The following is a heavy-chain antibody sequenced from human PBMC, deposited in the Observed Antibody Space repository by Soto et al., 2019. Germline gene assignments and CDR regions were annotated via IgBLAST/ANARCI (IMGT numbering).Heavy chain of an antibody. CDR1: GGSISSYY. D-gene: IGHD4-17*01. CDR2: IYYSGST. J-gene: IGHJ2*01. V-gene: IGHV4-59*01. Sequence: QVQLQESGPGLVKPSETLSLTCTVSGGSISSYYWSWIRQPPGKGLEWIGYIYYSGSTNYNPSLKSRVTISVDTSKNQFSLKLSSVTAADTAVYYCARGATVTTRSYWYFDLWGRGTLVTVSS. CDR3: ARGATVTTRSYWYFDL.